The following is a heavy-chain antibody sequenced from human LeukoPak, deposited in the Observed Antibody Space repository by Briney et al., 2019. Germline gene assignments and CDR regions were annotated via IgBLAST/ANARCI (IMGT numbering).Heavy chain of an antibody. CDR1: GYTFASYY. Sequence: GASVKVSCKASGYTFASYYMHWVRQAPGQGLEWMGIINPSGGSTSYAQKFQGRVTMTEDTSTDTAYMELSSLRSEDTAVYYCATGGIAARSPANFDYWGQGTLVTVSS. D-gene: IGHD6-6*01. V-gene: IGHV1-46*01. CDR2: INPSGGST. J-gene: IGHJ4*02. CDR3: ATGGIAARSPANFDY.